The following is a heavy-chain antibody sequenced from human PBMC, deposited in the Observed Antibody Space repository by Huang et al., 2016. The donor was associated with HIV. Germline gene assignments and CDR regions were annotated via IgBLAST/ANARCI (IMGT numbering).Heavy chain of an antibody. CDR1: VFTFKHHG. Sequence: DVQLEESGGALVAPGVSLRLSFSVSVFTFKHHGSGWLREAAGKGVEVISDNSDNGKTNHYAGAVRGRLIICRDNVKKSIYLQMNNGTVEDSAVYYGARDGGYNFGTTYPTYYLDFWGQGTLVTVSS. CDR2: NSDNGKTN. D-gene: IGHD1-7*01. V-gene: IGHV3-48*03. CDR3: ARDGGYNFGTTYPTYYLDF. J-gene: IGHJ4*02.